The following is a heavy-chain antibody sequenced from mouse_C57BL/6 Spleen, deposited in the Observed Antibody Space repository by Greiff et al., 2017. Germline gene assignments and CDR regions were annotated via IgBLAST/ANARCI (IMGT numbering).Heavy chain of an antibody. Sequence: EVQLQQSGPELVKPGASVKISCKASGYSFTGYYMNWVKQSPEKSLEWIGEINPSTGGTTYNQKFKAKATLTVDKSSSTAYMQLKSLTSEDSAVYYCARSRVYDYDEGYYAMDDWGQGTSVTVSS. CDR3: ARSRVYDYDEGYYAMDD. D-gene: IGHD2-4*01. CDR1: GYSFTGYY. CDR2: INPSTGGT. V-gene: IGHV1-42*01. J-gene: IGHJ4*01.